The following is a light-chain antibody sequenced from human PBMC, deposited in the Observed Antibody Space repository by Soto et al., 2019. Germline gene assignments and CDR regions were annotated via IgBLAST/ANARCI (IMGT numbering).Light chain of an antibody. CDR3: HQLNSYPYT. Sequence: DIQLTQSPSFLSASVGDRVTITCRASQGISSYLAWFQQKPGEAPNLLIYDASVMQSGVPSRFSGSGSGSEFTLTISSLQPEDFATYYCHQLNSYPYTFGQGTKLEI. J-gene: IGKJ2*01. CDR2: DAS. CDR1: QGISSY. V-gene: IGKV1-9*01.